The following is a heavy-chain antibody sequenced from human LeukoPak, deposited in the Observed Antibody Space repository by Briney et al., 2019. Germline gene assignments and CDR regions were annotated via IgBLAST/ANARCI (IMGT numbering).Heavy chain of an antibody. CDR1: GGSISSSSYY. J-gene: IGHJ3*02. CDR2: IYYSGST. Sequence: PSETLSLTCTVSGGSISSSSYYWGWIRQTSGKGLEWIGSIYYSGSTYYNPSLKSRVTISVDTSKNQFSLKLSSVTAADTAVYYCARQVVDPWQAFDIWGQGTMVTVSS. V-gene: IGHV4-39*01. D-gene: IGHD3-22*01. CDR3: ARQVVDPWQAFDI.